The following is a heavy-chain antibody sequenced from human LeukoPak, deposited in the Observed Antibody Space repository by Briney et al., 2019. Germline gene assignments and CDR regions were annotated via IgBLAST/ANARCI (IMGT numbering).Heavy chain of an antibody. V-gene: IGHV4-59*12. CDR1: GGSISTYY. D-gene: IGHD3-10*01. Sequence: SETLSLTCTISGGSISTYYWSWIRQPPGKGLEWIGEIYHSGSTYYNPSLKSRVTISVDTSKNQFSLKLSSVTAADTAVYYCAREAGSGSYYNLPYNWFDPWGQGTLVTVSS. CDR3: AREAGSGSYYNLPYNWFDP. CDR2: IYHSGST. J-gene: IGHJ5*02.